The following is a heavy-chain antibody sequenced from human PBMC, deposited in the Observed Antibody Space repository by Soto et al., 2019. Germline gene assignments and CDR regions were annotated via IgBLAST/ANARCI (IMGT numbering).Heavy chain of an antibody. V-gene: IGHV4-59*08. Sequence: QVQLQESGPGLVKPSETLSLTCTVSGGSISSYYWSWIRQPPGKGLEWIGYIYYSGSTNYNPSLERRVTISVDTSKNQFSLKLSSVTAADTAVYYCARHSGYSGYVYWGQGTLVTVSS. CDR2: IYYSGST. CDR1: GGSISSYY. D-gene: IGHD5-12*01. J-gene: IGHJ4*02. CDR3: ARHSGYSGYVY.